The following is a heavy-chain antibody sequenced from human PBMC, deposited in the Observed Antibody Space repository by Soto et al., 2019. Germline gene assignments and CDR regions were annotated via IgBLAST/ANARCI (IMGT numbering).Heavy chain of an antibody. CDR1: GFTFSSYS. CDR2: ISSSIGHI. Sequence: PGGSLRLSCAASGFTFSSYSMNWVRQAPGKGLEWVSSISSSIGHIYYADSLNGRFTISRDNAKNSLYLHMNSLRAEDTAVYYCTRHWLATREFDYWGQGTLVTASS. J-gene: IGHJ4*02. CDR3: TRHWLATREFDY. V-gene: IGHV3-21*01. D-gene: IGHD1-26*01.